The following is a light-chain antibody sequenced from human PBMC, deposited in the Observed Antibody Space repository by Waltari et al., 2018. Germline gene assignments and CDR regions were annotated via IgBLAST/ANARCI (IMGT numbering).Light chain of an antibody. CDR3: NSYTSGRTWV. Sequence: QSALTQPASVSGSPGQSIIISCTGTSSDVGGSNHDSWFLHHPGKAPKLMIPAVNKRPSGVSSRFSGSKSGNTASLTSSGLQAEDEAIYYCNSYTSGRTWVFGGGTRLTVL. V-gene: IGLV2-14*03. CDR2: AVN. CDR1: SSDVGGSNH. J-gene: IGLJ3*02.